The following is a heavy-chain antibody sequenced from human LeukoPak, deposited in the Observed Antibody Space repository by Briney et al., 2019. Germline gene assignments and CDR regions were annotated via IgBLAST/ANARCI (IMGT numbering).Heavy chain of an antibody. CDR1: GGSISSGGYY. CDR2: IYYSGNT. Sequence: PSQTLSLTCTVSGGSISSGGYYWSWIRQHPGKGLERIRYIYYSGNTYYNPCLKSRVTVSVDTSKNQFSLKLSSVAAADTAVYYCAREVSSGWFLDYWGQGTLVTVSS. J-gene: IGHJ4*02. CDR3: AREVSSGWFLDY. V-gene: IGHV4-31*03. D-gene: IGHD6-19*01.